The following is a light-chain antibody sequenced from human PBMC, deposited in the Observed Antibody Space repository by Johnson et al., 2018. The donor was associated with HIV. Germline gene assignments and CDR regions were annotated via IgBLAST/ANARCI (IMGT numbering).Light chain of an antibody. CDR1: SSNIGNNY. J-gene: IGLJ1*01. V-gene: IGLV1-51*01. Sequence: QPVLTQPPSVSAAPGQKVTISCSGSSSNIGNNYVSWYQQLPGTAPKLLIYDHNKRPSGIPDRFSGSKSGTSATLGITGLQTGDEADYYCGTWDASLSPGGVFGTGTKVTVL. CDR3: GTWDASLSPGGV. CDR2: DHN.